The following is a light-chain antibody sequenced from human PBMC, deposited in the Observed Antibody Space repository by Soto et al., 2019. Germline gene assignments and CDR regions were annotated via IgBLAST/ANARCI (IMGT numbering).Light chain of an antibody. CDR1: SSNIGAGYD. CDR2: GNS. CDR3: QSYDSSLSGYV. Sequence: QSVLTQPPSVSGAPGQRVTISCTGSSSNIGAGYDVPWYQQLPGTAPKLLIYGNSNRPSRVPDRFSGSKSGTSASLAITGLQAEDEADYYCQSYDSSLSGYVFGTGTKLTVL. J-gene: IGLJ1*01. V-gene: IGLV1-40*01.